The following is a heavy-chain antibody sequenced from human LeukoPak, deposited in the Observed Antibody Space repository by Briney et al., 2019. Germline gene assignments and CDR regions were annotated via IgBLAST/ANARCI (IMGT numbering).Heavy chain of an antibody. CDR3: ARSSWGSSTNS. CDR2: INQDGSEK. V-gene: IGHV3-7*01. J-gene: IGHJ5*02. CDR1: GFTFNDYW. D-gene: IGHD3-16*01. Sequence: GGSLRLSCAASGFTFNDYWMSWVRQAPGKGLGWVVNINQDGSEKYYVDSMRGRFTSSRDNAKNSVYLQMNSLRSDDTAVYYCARSSWGSSTNSWGQGTLVTVSS.